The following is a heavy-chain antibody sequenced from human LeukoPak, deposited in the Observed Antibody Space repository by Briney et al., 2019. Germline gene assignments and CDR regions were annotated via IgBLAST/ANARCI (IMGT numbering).Heavy chain of an antibody. CDR1: VGFNSSYY. Sequence: PSETLSLTRIVCVGFNSSYYWSWMRQPRAKGPAGIGYIYYSGSTSYNPSLKSRVTISVDTSKNQFSLKLSSVTAADTAVYYCAREINYYGSGSYVYWGQGTLVTVSS. CDR2: IYYSGST. CDR3: AREINYYGSGSYVY. J-gene: IGHJ4*02. D-gene: IGHD3-10*01. V-gene: IGHV4-59*01.